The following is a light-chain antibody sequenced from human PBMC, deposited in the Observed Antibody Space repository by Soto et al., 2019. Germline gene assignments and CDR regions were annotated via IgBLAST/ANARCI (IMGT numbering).Light chain of an antibody. J-gene: IGKJ2*01. Sequence: DLVMTQSPLSLPVTPGEPASISCSSSQSLLHSNGYNYLDWYLQKPGQSPQLLIYLGSNRASGVPDRFSGTGSGPDFTLKISRVEAEDVGVYYCMQALQTPRTFGQGTKLEIK. V-gene: IGKV2-28*01. CDR1: QSLLHSNGYNY. CDR3: MQALQTPRT. CDR2: LGS.